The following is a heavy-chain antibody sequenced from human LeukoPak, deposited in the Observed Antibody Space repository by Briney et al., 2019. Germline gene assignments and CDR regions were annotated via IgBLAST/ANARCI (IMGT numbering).Heavy chain of an antibody. V-gene: IGHV4-39*01. Sequence: SETLSPTCTVSGGSISSSGSSWGWIRQPPGKGLEWIGTIYYTGSTYYNPSLKSRVTISVDTSKNQFSLNLSSMTATDTAVYYCARQAKAVVQYIDFDFWGQGTLVTVSS. CDR3: ARQAKAVVQYIDFDF. CDR2: IYYTGST. J-gene: IGHJ4*02. D-gene: IGHD6-19*01. CDR1: GGSISSSGSS.